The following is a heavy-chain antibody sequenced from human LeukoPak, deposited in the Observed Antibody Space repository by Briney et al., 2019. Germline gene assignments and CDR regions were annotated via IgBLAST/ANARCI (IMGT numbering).Heavy chain of an antibody. CDR3: ARRETWLPGGIRKFDP. J-gene: IGHJ5*02. V-gene: IGHV4-39*01. CDR1: GGSISSSSYY. D-gene: IGHD5-18*01. Sequence: SETLSLTCTVSGGSISSSSYYWGWIRQPPGKGLEWIGSIYYSGSTYYNPSLKSRVTISVDTSKNQFSLKLSSVTAADTAVYYCARRETWLPGGIRKFDPWGQGTLVTVSS. CDR2: IYYSGST.